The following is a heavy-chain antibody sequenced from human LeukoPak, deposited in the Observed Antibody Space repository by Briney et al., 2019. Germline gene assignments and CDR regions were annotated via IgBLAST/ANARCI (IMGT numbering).Heavy chain of an antibody. CDR1: GFIFTNYA. J-gene: IGHJ4*02. V-gene: IGHV3-21*01. Sequence: GGSLRLSCAASGFIFTNYAMNWVRQAPGKGLEWVASISTSSTFIYYADSVKGRFTISRDNAKNSLNLQMNSLRAEDTAVYYCARDRDTVTTYYFDYWGQGTLVTVSS. CDR3: ARDRDTVTTYYFDY. D-gene: IGHD4-11*01. CDR2: ISTSSTFI.